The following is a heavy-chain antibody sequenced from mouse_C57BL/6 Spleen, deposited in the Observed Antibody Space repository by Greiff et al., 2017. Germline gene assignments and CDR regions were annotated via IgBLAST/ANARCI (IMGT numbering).Heavy chain of an antibody. CDR2: ISSGSSTI. V-gene: IGHV5-17*01. J-gene: IGHJ1*03. Sequence: EVMLVESGGGLVKPGGSLKLSCAASGFTFSDYGMHWVRQAPEKGLEWVAYISSGSSTIYYADTVKGRFTISRDNAKNTLFLQMTSLRSEDTAMYYCARGSTTVVGYFDVWGTGTTVTVSS. CDR1: GFTFSDYG. CDR3: ARGSTTVVGYFDV. D-gene: IGHD1-1*01.